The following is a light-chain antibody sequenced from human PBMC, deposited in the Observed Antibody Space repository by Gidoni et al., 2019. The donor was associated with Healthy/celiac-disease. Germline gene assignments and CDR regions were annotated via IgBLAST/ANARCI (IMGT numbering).Light chain of an antibody. Sequence: QSALTQPALVPGSPGQSITISCTGTSSDVGGYNYVSWYQQNPVNAPKLMIYEVSNRPSGVSNRFSGSKSGNTASLTISGLQAEDEADYYCSSYTSSSTFYVFGTGTKVTVL. V-gene: IGLV2-14*01. CDR2: EVS. CDR1: SSDVGGYNY. J-gene: IGLJ1*01. CDR3: SSYTSSSTFYV.